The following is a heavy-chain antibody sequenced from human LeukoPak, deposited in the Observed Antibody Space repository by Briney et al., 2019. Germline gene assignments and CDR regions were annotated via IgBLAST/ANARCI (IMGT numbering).Heavy chain of an antibody. CDR3: ARAMVRGVIITVNDAFDI. CDR2: INPNSGGT. J-gene: IGHJ3*02. D-gene: IGHD3-10*01. Sequence: ASVKVSCKASGYTFTGYYMHRVRQAPGQGLEWMGWINPNSGGTNYAQKFQGRVTMTRDTSISTAYMELSRLRSDDTAVYYCARAMVRGVIITVNDAFDIWGQGTMVTVSS. V-gene: IGHV1-2*02. CDR1: GYTFTGYY.